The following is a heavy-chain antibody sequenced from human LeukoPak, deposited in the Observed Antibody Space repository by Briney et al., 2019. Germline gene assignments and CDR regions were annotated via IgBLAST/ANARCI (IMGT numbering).Heavy chain of an antibody. D-gene: IGHD6-6*01. CDR1: GFTFSSYG. Sequence: GGSLRLSYAASGFTFSSYGMHWVRQAPGKGLELVAVIWYDGSNKYYADTVKGRFTNSRDNSKNTLYLQMNTLRAEDTAVYYCASGGSIAALGYSGQGTPVTVSS. CDR3: ASGGSIAALGY. J-gene: IGHJ4*02. V-gene: IGHV3-33*01. CDR2: IWYDGSNK.